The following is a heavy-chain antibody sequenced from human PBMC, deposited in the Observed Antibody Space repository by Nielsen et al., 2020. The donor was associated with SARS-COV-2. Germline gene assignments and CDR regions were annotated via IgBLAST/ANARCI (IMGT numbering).Heavy chain of an antibody. CDR2: INPSGGST. V-gene: IGHV1-46*01. D-gene: IGHD1-1*01. J-gene: IGHJ6*02. CDR1: GYTFTSYY. Sequence: ASVKVSCKASGYTFTSYYMHWVRQAPGQGLEWMGIINPSGGSTSYAQKFQGRVTMTRDTSTSTVYMELSSLRSEDTAMYYCARLGIAGQTGYYYYGMDVWGQGTTVTVSS. CDR3: ARLGIAGQTGYYYYGMDV.